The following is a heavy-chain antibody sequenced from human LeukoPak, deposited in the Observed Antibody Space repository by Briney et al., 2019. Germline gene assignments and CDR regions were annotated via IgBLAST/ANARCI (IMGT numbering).Heavy chain of an antibody. CDR1: GFTFSSYG. J-gene: IGHJ3*02. V-gene: IGHV3-33*01. D-gene: IGHD1-26*01. CDR2: IWYDGSNK. CDR3: ARDQLPGSYLSRDAFDI. Sequence: GGSLRLSCAASGFTFSSYGMHWVRQAPGKGLEWVAVIWYDGSNKYYADSVKGRFTISRDNSKNTLYLQMNSLRAEDTAVYYCARDQLPGSYLSRDAFDIWGQGTMVTVSS.